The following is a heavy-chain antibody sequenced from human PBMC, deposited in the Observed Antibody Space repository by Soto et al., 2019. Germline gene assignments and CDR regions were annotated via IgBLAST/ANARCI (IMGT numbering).Heavy chain of an antibody. D-gene: IGHD3-22*01. V-gene: IGHV4-59*08. CDR3: ARVIVVGNWFDP. J-gene: IGHJ5*02. CDR1: GGSISSYY. Sequence: SETLSLTCTVSGGSISSYYWSWIRQPPGKGLEWIGYIYYSGSTNYNPSLKSRVTISVDTSKNQFSLKLSSVTAADTAVYYCARVIVVGNWFDPWGQGTLVTVSS. CDR2: IYYSGST.